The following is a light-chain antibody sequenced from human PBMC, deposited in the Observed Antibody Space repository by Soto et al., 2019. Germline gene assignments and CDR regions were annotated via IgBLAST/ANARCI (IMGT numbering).Light chain of an antibody. CDR2: DNR. J-gene: IGLJ1*01. CDR3: QSYDSGLSAYV. V-gene: IGLV1-40*01. CDR1: SSNIGAGYD. Sequence: QSVLTQPPSVSGAPGQSVTISCTGSSSNIGAGYDVHWYQQLPGTAPKLLIYDNRNRPSGVPDRFSGSKSGTSASLAITGLQAEDEADYYCQSYDSGLSAYVFGTGTKVTVL.